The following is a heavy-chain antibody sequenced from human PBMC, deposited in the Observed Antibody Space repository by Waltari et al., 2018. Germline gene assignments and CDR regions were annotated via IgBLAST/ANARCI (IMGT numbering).Heavy chain of an antibody. J-gene: IGHJ3*02. CDR1: GYTFTGSY. CDR2: INPNSGGT. Sequence: QVQLVQSGAEVKKPGASVKVSCKASGYTFTGSYMPWVRQAPGQGLEWMGRINPNSGGTNYAQKFQGRVTMTRDTSISTAYMELSRLRSDDTAVYYCARLILSGWYWGSAFDIWGQGTMVTVSS. D-gene: IGHD6-19*01. CDR3: ARLILSGWYWGSAFDI. V-gene: IGHV1-2*06.